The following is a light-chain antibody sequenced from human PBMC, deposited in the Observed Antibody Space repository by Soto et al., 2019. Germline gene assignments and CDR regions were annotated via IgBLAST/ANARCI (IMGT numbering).Light chain of an antibody. CDR2: DVS. CDR1: SSDVGGYNY. Sequence: QSALTQPRSVSGSPGQSVTISCTGPSSDVGGYNYVSWYQQHPDKAPKLMISDVSKRPSGVPDRFSGSKSGNTASLTISGLQAEDEADYYCCSYAGTYSYVFGTGTKVTVL. V-gene: IGLV2-11*01. CDR3: CSYAGTYSYV. J-gene: IGLJ1*01.